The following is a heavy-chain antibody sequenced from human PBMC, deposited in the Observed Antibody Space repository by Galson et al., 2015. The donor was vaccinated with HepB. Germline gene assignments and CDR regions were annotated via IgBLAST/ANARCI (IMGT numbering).Heavy chain of an antibody. Sequence: SLRLSCAASGFTFSSYSMNWVRQAPGKGLEWVSYISSSSSTIYYADSVKGRFTISRDNAKNSLYLQMNSLRDEDTAVYYCARGSGVRFLEWLLAAFDIWGQGTMVTVSS. CDR3: ARGSGVRFLEWLLAAFDI. CDR1: GFTFSSYS. J-gene: IGHJ3*02. V-gene: IGHV3-48*02. CDR2: ISSSSSTI. D-gene: IGHD3-3*01.